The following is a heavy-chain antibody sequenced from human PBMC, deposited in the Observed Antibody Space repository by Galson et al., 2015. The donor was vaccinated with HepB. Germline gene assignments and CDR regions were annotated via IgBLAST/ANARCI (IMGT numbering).Heavy chain of an antibody. J-gene: IGHJ2*01. Sequence: SLRLSCAASGFTFSDYYMSWIRQAPGKGLEWVSYISSSGSSIHYADSVKGRFTISRDNAKNSLYLQMHSLRAEDTAVYYCAGGRYCSGGSCYSPVWYFDLWGRGTLGTVSS. CDR3: AGGRYCSGGSCYSPVWYFDL. CDR2: ISSSGSSI. D-gene: IGHD2-15*01. CDR1: GFTFSDYY. V-gene: IGHV3-11*01.